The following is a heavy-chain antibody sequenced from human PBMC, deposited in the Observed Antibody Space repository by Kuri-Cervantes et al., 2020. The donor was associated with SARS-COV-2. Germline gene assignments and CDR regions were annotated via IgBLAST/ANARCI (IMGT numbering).Heavy chain of an antibody. CDR3: AKDRLDYDYVWGTVRHPHDTFEI. CDR1: GFTFSNAW. D-gene: IGHD3-16*01. J-gene: IGHJ3*02. V-gene: IGHV3-23*01. Sequence: GGSLRLSCAASGFTFSNAWMSWVRQAPGRGPEWVSSIGGSGNSKYTAKSVRGRFTISRDNSKNTVYLQMNSLRAEDSAVYYCAKDRLDYDYVWGTVRHPHDTFEIWGQGAMVTVSS. CDR2: IGGSGNSK.